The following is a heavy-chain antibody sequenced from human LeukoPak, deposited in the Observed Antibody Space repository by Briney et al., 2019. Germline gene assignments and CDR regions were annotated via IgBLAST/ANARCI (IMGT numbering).Heavy chain of an antibody. D-gene: IGHD2-8*01. Sequence: GGSLRLSCAASRFTFNKYGMHWVRQAPGKGLEWVAFIRYDGSNKNYADSVKGRFTISRDNSKNTLYLQMNSLRAEDTAVYYCAKDRCSNGVGCYYYYMDVWGKGTTVTIYS. CDR1: RFTFNKYG. CDR3: AKDRCSNGVGCYYYYMDV. V-gene: IGHV3-30*02. J-gene: IGHJ6*03. CDR2: IRYDGSNK.